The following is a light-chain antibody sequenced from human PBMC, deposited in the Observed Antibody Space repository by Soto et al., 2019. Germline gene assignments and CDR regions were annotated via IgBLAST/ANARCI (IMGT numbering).Light chain of an antibody. V-gene: IGKV4-1*01. CDR3: QQYSDSPLT. Sequence: DIVMTQSPDSLAVSLGERATINCKSSQSLLCTSNNKYCLSWFQQKPGQPPKLLIYRASTRESGVPDRFSGSGSGTDFTLTVSSRQAEDVAVYYCQQYSDSPLTFGGGTKVEI. CDR2: RAS. J-gene: IGKJ4*01. CDR1: QSLLCTSNNKYC.